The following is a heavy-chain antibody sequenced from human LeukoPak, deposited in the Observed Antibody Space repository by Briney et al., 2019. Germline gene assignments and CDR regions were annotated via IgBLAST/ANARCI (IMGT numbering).Heavy chain of an antibody. CDR1: GFTFTSSA. V-gene: IGHV1-58*01. CDR3: AAPARDSSGSPFDY. Sequence: GTSVKVSCKASGFTFTSSAVQWVRQARGQRLEWIGWIVVGSGNTNYAQKFQERVTITRDMSISTAYMELSSLRSEDTAVHYCAAPARDSSGSPFDYWGQGTLVTVSS. CDR2: IVVGSGNT. D-gene: IGHD3-22*01. J-gene: IGHJ4*02.